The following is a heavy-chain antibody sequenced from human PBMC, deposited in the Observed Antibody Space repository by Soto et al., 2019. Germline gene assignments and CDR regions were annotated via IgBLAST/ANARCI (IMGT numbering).Heavy chain of an antibody. CDR2: FDPEDGET. CDR3: ATDGAALGYYYYGMDV. CDR1: GYTLTELS. Sequence: ASVKVSCKVSGYTLTELSMHWVRQAPGKGLEWMGGFDPEDGETIYAQKFQGRVTMTEDTSTDTAYMELSSLRSEDTAVYYCATDGAALGYYYYGMDVWGQGTRSPYP. J-gene: IGHJ6*02. D-gene: IGHD1-26*01. V-gene: IGHV1-24*01.